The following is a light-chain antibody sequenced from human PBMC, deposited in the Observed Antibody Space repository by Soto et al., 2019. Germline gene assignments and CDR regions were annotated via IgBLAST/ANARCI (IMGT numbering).Light chain of an antibody. V-gene: IGKV3-15*01. CDR1: QSVSSN. CDR2: GVS. Sequence: EIVMTQSPATLSVSPGERATLSSRASQSVSSNLAWYQQKPGQAPRLLIYGVSTRATGIPARFSGSGSGTDFPLTISSLQSEDFAVYYCQQYNNWPPWAFGQGTKVEIK. CDR3: QQYNNWPPWA. J-gene: IGKJ1*01.